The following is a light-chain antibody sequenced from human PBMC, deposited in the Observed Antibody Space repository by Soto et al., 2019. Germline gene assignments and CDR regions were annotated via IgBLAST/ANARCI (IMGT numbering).Light chain of an antibody. J-gene: IGKJ4*01. CDR1: QSVSSY. CDR3: QQRSNWRST. CDR2: DAS. Sequence: EIVLTQSPATLSLSPEERATLSCRASQSVSSYLAWYQQKPGQAPRLLIYDASNRATGIPARFSGSGSGTDFTLTISSLEPEDFAVYYCQQRSNWRSTFGGGTKVDIK. V-gene: IGKV3-11*01.